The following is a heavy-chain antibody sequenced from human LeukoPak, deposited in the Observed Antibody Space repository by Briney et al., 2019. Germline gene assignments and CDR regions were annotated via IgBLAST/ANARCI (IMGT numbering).Heavy chain of an antibody. Sequence: GGSLRLSCAASGFTFDDYAMHWVRQAPGKGLEWVSGISWNSGSIGYADSVKGRFTISRDNAKNSLYLQMNNLRAEDTAVYYCARAAPRGPFDYGGQGTLVTASP. D-gene: IGHD3-16*01. CDR2: ISWNSGSI. CDR1: GFTFDDYA. CDR3: ARAAPRGPFDY. J-gene: IGHJ4*02. V-gene: IGHV3-9*01.